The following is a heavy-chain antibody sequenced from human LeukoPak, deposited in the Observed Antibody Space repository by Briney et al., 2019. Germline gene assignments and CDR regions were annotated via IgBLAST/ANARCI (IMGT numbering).Heavy chain of an antibody. Sequence: PSETLSLTCSVSGGSISGHYWTWIRQPPGKGLEWIGQIHYTGKPDYNPSLKSRITISVDTSKNQVSLQVSSVTAADTAVYYCARSGGHSSSRSLWGQGTLVTVSS. CDR1: GGSISGHY. J-gene: IGHJ4*02. V-gene: IGHV4-59*11. CDR2: IHYTGKP. CDR3: ARSGGHSSSRSL. D-gene: IGHD6-13*01.